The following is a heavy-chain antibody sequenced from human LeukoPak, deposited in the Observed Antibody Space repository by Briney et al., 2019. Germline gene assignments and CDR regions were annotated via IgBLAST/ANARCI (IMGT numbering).Heavy chain of an antibody. CDR1: GGSISSSSYY. V-gene: IGHV4-61*02. Sequence: SETLSLTCTVSGGSISSSSYYWRWIRQPAGKGLEWIGRIYTSGSANYNPSLKSRVTMSVDTSKNQFSLKLSSVTAADTAVYYCARGGNVLLWFGEDDNWFDPWGQGTLVTVSS. J-gene: IGHJ5*02. D-gene: IGHD3-10*01. CDR2: IYTSGSA. CDR3: ARGGNVLLWFGEDDNWFDP.